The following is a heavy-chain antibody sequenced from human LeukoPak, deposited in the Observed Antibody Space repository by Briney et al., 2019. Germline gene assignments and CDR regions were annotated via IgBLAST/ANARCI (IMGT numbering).Heavy chain of an antibody. D-gene: IGHD6-6*01. CDR3: ARGPYSSSNYFDY. CDR1: GFTFSSYS. J-gene: IGHJ4*02. V-gene: IGHV3-48*01. CDR2: ISNTGSTI. Sequence: PGGSLRLSCAASGFTFSSYSMNWVRQAPGKGLKWVSYISNTGSTIYYADSVRGRFTISRDNAKNSLYLQMNSLRAEDTAVYYCARGPYSSSNYFDYWGQESLVTVSA.